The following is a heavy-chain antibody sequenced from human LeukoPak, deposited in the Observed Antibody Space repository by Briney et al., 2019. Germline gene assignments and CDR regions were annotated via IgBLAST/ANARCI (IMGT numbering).Heavy chain of an antibody. Sequence: GGSLRLSCAASGFTFSSCSMNWVRQAPGKGLEWVSGISWNSGSIGYVDSVKGRFTISRDNAKNSLYLQMNSLRAEDTAVYYCARYKKDGYNYFDYWGQGTLVTVSS. D-gene: IGHD5-24*01. V-gene: IGHV3-48*01. J-gene: IGHJ4*02. CDR1: GFTFSSCS. CDR3: ARYKKDGYNYFDY. CDR2: ISWNSGSI.